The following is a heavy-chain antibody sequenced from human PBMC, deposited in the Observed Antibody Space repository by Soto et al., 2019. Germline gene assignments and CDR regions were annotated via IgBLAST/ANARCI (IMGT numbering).Heavy chain of an antibody. CDR2: IIPIFGTA. D-gene: IGHD3-3*01. CDR3: ARGGYVLRFLEWLSNFDY. J-gene: IGHJ4*02. V-gene: IGHV1-69*01. Sequence: QVQLVQSGAEVKKPGSSVKVSCKASGGTFSSYAISWVRQAPGQGLEWMGGIIPIFGTANYAQKFKGRVTITADESTSTAYMELSSLRSEDTAVYYCARGGYVLRFLEWLSNFDYWGQGTLVTVSS. CDR1: GGTFSSYA.